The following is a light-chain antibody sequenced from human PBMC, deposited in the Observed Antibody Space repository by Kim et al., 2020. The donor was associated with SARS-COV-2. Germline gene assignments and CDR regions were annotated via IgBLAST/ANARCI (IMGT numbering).Light chain of an antibody. CDR3: QQHNSYPFT. CDR1: QSISSW. Sequence: ASVVDRVTITCRASQSISSWLAWYQQKPGKAPNLLIYHASSLESGVPSRFSGSGSGTEFTLTISSLQPDDSATYYCQQHNSYPFTFGGGTKVDIK. V-gene: IGKV1-5*01. J-gene: IGKJ4*01. CDR2: HAS.